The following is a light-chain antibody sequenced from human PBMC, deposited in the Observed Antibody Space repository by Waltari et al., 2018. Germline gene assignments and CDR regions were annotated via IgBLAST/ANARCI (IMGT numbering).Light chain of an antibody. CDR2: LGS. J-gene: IGKJ4*01. Sequence: DIVLTKSPLSLPVTPGEPASISCRSSRSLLHSNGNTYLDWYLQKPGQSPQLLIYLGSTRASGVPDRFSGSGSGTDFTLKISRVEAEDVGVYYCMQAVQIPITFGGGTKVEIK. CDR3: MQAVQIPIT. CDR1: RSLLHSNGNTY. V-gene: IGKV2-28*01.